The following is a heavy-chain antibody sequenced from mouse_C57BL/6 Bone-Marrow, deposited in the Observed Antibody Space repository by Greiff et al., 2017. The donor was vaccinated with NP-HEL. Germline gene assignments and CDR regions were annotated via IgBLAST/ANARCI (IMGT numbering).Heavy chain of an antibody. Sequence: QVQLQQSGSELRSPGSSVKLSCKDFDSEVFPIAYMSWVRQKPGHGFEWIGGILPSIGRTIYGEKFEDKATLDADTLSNTAYLELNSLTSEDSAIYYCARNSNYGSYYYAMDYCVQGTSVTVSS. J-gene: IGHJ4*01. D-gene: IGHD2-5*01. CDR1: DSEVFPIAY. CDR3: ARNSNYGSYYYAMDY. V-gene: IGHV15-2*01. CDR2: ILPSIGRT.